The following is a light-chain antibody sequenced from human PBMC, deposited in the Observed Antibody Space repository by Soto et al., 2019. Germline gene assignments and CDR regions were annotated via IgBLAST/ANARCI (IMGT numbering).Light chain of an antibody. CDR3: QQYNSYSRT. CDR2: DAS. J-gene: IGKJ1*01. CDR1: QSISSW. Sequence: DIQMTQSPSTLSASVGDRVTITCRASQSISSWLAWYQQNPGEAPKLLIYDASSLESGVPSRFSGSGSGTEFTLTISSLQPDDFATYYCQQYNSYSRTFGQGTKVEIK. V-gene: IGKV1-5*01.